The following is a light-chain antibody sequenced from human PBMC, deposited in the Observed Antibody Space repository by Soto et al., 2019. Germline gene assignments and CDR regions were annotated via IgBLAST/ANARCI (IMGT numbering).Light chain of an antibody. CDR3: QRYNDWPLT. CDR1: QGVGRT. J-gene: IGKJ4*01. Sequence: EIVMTQSPATLSVSPGERVTLSCRASQGVGRTLAWYQQKPGQTPRLLIYGASTRATGIPARFSGSGSGTEFTLTINSLQSEDSAVYYCQRYNDWPLTFGGGTKVDIK. V-gene: IGKV3-15*01. CDR2: GAS.